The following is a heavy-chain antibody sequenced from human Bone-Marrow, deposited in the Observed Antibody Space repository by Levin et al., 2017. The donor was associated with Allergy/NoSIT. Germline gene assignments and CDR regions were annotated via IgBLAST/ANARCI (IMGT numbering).Heavy chain of an antibody. Sequence: ASVKVSCKVSGYTFTDYYMHWVQQAPGKGLEWMGLLDPEDGETIYAEKFQGRVTLTADTSTDTAYMELRSLRSEDTALYFCETGGTMTKSPADWWGQGTLVTVSS. J-gene: IGHJ4*02. CDR1: GYTFTDYY. D-gene: IGHD3-16*01. CDR3: ETGGTMTKSPADW. CDR2: LDPEDGET. V-gene: IGHV1-69-2*01.